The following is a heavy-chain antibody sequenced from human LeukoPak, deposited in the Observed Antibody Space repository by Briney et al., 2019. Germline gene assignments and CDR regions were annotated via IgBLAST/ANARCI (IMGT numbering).Heavy chain of an antibody. CDR3: ARTTYRGYYFDY. V-gene: IGHV4-59*01. D-gene: IGHD1-1*01. Sequence: SETLSLTCTVSGGSISSYYWSWIRRPPGKGLEWIGYMYYSGSTKYNPSLKSRVTISVDTSKNQFSLKLSSVTAADTAVYYCARTTYRGYYFDYWGQGTLVTVSS. CDR1: GGSISSYY. CDR2: MYYSGST. J-gene: IGHJ4*02.